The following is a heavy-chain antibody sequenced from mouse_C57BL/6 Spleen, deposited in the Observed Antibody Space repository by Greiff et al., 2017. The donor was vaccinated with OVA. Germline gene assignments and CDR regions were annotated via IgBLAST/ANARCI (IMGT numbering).Heavy chain of an antibody. D-gene: IGHD2-4*01. CDR3: ARWGDYDLTYYFDY. Sequence: QVQLQQSGAELVRPGTSVKVSCKASGYAFTNYLIEWVKQRPGQGLEWIGVINPGSGGTNYTEKFKGKATLTADKSSSTAYMQLSSLTSEDSAVYFCARWGDYDLTYYFDYWGQGTTLTVSS. J-gene: IGHJ2*01. CDR2: INPGSGGT. CDR1: GYAFTNYL. V-gene: IGHV1-54*01.